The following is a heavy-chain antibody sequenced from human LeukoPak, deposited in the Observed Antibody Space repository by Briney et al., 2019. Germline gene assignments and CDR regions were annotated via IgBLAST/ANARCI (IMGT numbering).Heavy chain of an antibody. D-gene: IGHD3-3*01. CDR3: ARDGLTITIFGVVASEIDY. V-gene: IGHV3-30-3*01. Sequence: PGGSLRLSCAASGFTFSSYAMHWVRQAPGKGLEWVAVISYDGSNKYYADSVKGRFTISRDNSKNTLYLQMNSLRAEDTAVYYCARDGLTITIFGVVASEIDYWGQGTLVTVSS. J-gene: IGHJ4*02. CDR1: GFTFSSYA. CDR2: ISYDGSNK.